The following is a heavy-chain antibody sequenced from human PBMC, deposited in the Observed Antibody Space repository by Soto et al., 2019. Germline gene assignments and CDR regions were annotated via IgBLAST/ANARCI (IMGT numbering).Heavy chain of an antibody. D-gene: IGHD2-15*01. CDR2: IYYSGST. CDR1: GGYIRSGYYY. Sequence: SETLSLTCTVSGGYIRSGYYYWSWIRQNPGKGLEWIGWIYYSGSTYYNPSLKSRVTISVDTSKNQFSLRLSSVTAADTAVHYCARAEVVVAATAMDWFDPWGQGTLVTVSS. CDR3: ARAEVVVAATAMDWFDP. V-gene: IGHV4-31*03. J-gene: IGHJ5*02.